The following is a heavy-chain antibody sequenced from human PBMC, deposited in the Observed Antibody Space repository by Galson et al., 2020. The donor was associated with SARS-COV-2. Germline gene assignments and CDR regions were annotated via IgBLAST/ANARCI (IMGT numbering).Heavy chain of an antibody. CDR1: GFSLSTSGVG. D-gene: IGHD3-10*01. CDR3: ARMVQGVIIGVYYFDY. CDR2: IYWDDDK. V-gene: IGHV2-5*02. Sequence: SGPTLVKPTQTLTLTCTFSGFSLSTSGVGVGWIRQPPGKALEWLALIYWDDDKRYSPSLKSRLTITKDTSKNQVVLTMTNMDPVDTATYYCARMVQGVIIGVYYFDYWGQGTLVTVSS. J-gene: IGHJ4*02.